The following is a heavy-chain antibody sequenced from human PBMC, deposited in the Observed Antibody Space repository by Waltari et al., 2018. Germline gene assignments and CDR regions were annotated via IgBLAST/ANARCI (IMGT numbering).Heavy chain of an antibody. D-gene: IGHD3-3*01. CDR1: GGTFTGYY. Sequence: QVQLVQSGAEVKKPGSSVKVSCKASGGTFTGYYMHWVRQAPGQRLEWMGWINAGNGNTKYSQKFQGRVTITRDTSASTAYMELSSLRSEDTAVYYCARDVDNFWSGYYYGMDVWGQGTTVTVSS. CDR2: INAGNGNT. V-gene: IGHV1-3*01. CDR3: ARDVDNFWSGYYYGMDV. J-gene: IGHJ6*02.